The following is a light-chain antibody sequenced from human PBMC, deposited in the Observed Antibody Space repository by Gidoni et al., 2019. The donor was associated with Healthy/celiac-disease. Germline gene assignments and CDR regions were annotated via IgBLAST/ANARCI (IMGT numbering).Light chain of an antibody. V-gene: IGKV3-15*01. J-gene: IGKJ4*01. Sequence: DIVMTQSPATLSVSPGERATLSCRASQSVSSNLAWYQQKPGQAPRLLIYGASTRATGMPAKLSCGGVGTGLNLTISSLQSRDFAVYYSQQYNNWATLFGGGTKVEIK. CDR1: QSVSSN. CDR3: QQYNNWATL. CDR2: GAS.